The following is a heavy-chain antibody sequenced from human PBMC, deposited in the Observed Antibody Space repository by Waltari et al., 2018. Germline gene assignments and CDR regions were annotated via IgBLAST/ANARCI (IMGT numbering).Heavy chain of an antibody. J-gene: IGHJ4*02. CDR2: VYTSGRT. D-gene: IGHD3-22*01. Sequence: QVQLQESGPGLVKPSETLSLTCSVSGDSISNYDWSWILPPAGQSLEWIGRVYTSGRTTYTPSLQSRVTMSVDTSRSQFFLRLMSVTAADTALYYCARDKTIYSDASGYYPDTHYFDRWGQGILVTVSS. CDR3: ARDKTIYSDASGYYPDTHYFDR. V-gene: IGHV4-4*07. CDR1: GDSISNYD.